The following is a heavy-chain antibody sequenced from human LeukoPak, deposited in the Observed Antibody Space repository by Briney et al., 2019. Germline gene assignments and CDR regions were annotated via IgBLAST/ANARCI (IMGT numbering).Heavy chain of an antibody. CDR3: ARHSAYCGGDCYSRAFYYYYYGMDV. V-gene: IGHV1-69*13. J-gene: IGHJ6*02. CDR1: GGTSSSYA. Sequence: SVKVSCKASGGTSSSYAISWVRQAPGQGLEWMGGIIPIFGTANYAQKFQGRVTITADESTSTAYMELSSLRSEDTAVYYCARHSAYCGGDCYSRAFYYYYYGMDVWGQGTTVTVSS. D-gene: IGHD2-21*02. CDR2: IIPIFGTA.